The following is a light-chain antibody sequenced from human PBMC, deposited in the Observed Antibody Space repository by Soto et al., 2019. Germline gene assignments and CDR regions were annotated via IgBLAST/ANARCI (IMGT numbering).Light chain of an antibody. V-gene: IGKV4-1*01. CDR3: HQYYNTPPT. CDR1: QSVLYSSNNKNY. J-gene: IGKJ1*01. Sequence: DIVLTQSPDSLAVSLGERATINCKSSQSVLYSSNNKNYLAWYQQKPGQPPKLLIYWASTRESGVPDRFSGSGSGTDFTPTISSLQAEDVAVYYCHQYYNTPPTFGQGTKVEIK. CDR2: WAS.